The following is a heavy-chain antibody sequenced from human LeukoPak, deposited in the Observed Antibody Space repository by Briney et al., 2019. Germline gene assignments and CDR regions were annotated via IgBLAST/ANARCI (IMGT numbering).Heavy chain of an antibody. CDR3: ARLLFGVAIQWWATFGY. V-gene: IGHV4-59*05. Sequence: ASETLSLTCTVSGGSISSYYWSWIRQPPGQGLEWIGSIYYSGSTYYNPSLKSRVTISVDTSKNQFSLKLSSVTAADTAVYYCARLLFGVAIQWWATFGYWGQGTLVTVSS. CDR1: GGSISSYY. J-gene: IGHJ4*02. CDR2: IYYSGST. D-gene: IGHD2-21*02.